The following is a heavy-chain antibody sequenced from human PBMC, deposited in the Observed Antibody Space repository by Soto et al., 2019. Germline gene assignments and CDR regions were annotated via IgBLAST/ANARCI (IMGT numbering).Heavy chain of an antibody. D-gene: IGHD4-17*01. CDR1: GYTFTNYY. J-gene: IGHJ4*02. CDR3: ARGRFTTVTTWWYFEY. Sequence: ASVKVSCKASGYTFTNYYIHWVRQAPGQGLEWMGIINPSTGSTTYAQKFQGRVTLTRDTSTSTVYMELSSLRSEDTAVYYCARGRFTTVTTWWYFEYWGEGALVTVS. V-gene: IGHV1-46*01. CDR2: INPSTGST.